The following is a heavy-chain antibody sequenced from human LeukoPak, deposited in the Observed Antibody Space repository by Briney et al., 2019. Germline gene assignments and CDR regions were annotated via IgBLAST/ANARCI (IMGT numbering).Heavy chain of an antibody. CDR1: SGSISSSNW. V-gene: IGHV4-4*02. J-gene: IGHJ4*02. Sequence: PSETLSLTCGVSSGSISSSNWWSWVRQPPGKGLEWIGEIYHSGSTNYAPSLKSRVTISVDKSKNQFSLRLSSVTAADTAVYYCARKGVRGNGVYYFDYWGQGTLVTVSS. D-gene: IGHD4-23*01. CDR2: IYHSGST. CDR3: ARKGVRGNGVYYFDY.